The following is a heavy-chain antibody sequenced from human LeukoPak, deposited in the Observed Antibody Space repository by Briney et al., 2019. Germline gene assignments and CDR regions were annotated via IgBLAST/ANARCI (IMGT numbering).Heavy chain of an antibody. CDR3: ARRSYGDY. D-gene: IGHD1-26*01. Sequence: GGSLRLSCAASGFTFSSYWMHWVRQAPGKGLVWVSRTNSDGSSTSYADSVKGRFTIFRDNAKNTLYLQMNSLRAEDTAVYYCARRSYGDYWGQGTLVTVSS. J-gene: IGHJ4*02. CDR1: GFTFSSYW. CDR2: TNSDGSST. V-gene: IGHV3-74*01.